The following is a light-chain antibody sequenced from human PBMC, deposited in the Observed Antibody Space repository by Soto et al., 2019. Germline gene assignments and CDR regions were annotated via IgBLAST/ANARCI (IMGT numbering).Light chain of an antibody. CDR3: VLYMGRGIVV. Sequence: QTVVTQEPSCSVSPGGTGPPTCGLSSGSVSTSYYPSWYQQNPGQAPRKLIYGTNTRSSGVPDRFSGSIVVNKAALTITGGQADEESDYYCVLYMGRGIVVFGGGTKLTV. J-gene: IGLJ2*01. CDR2: GTN. V-gene: IGLV8-61*01. CDR1: SGSVSTSYY.